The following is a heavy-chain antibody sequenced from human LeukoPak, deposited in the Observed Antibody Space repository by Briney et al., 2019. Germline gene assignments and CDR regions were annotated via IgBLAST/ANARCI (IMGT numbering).Heavy chain of an antibody. J-gene: IGHJ4*02. Sequence: SETLSLTCSVSRDSTSSYYWCWIRQPPGKGLEWIGNSYYSGSTTPHPSLKSRVTISVDTSKNQFSLKQRSVTAADMAVYYCARHGGSGSFDYWGQGTLVTVSS. CDR1: RDSTSSYY. CDR2: SYYSGST. D-gene: IGHD3-3*01. V-gene: IGHV4-59*08. CDR3: ARHGGSGSFDY.